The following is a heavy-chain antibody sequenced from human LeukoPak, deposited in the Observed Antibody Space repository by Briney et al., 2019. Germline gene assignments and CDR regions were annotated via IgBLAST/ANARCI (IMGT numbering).Heavy chain of an antibody. J-gene: IGHJ4*02. CDR1: GFTFSSYW. CDR2: IKKDGSEK. V-gene: IGHV3-7*04. D-gene: IGHD3-22*01. Sequence: GGSLRLSCAASGFTFSSYWMSWVRQAPGKGLEWVANIKKDGSEKNYVDSAKGRFTISRDNAKNPLYLQMNSLRAEDTAVYYCARDVVVVPLYWGRGTLVTVSS. CDR3: ARDVVVVPLY.